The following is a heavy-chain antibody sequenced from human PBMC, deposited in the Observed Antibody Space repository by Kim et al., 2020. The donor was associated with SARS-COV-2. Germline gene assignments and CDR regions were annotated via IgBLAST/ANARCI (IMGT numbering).Heavy chain of an antibody. D-gene: IGHD6-25*01. CDR2: T. J-gene: IGHJ4*02. CDR3: AKIIAAAATDY. Sequence: TYYRDPVTVRFTISRDNSKNTLYLHLSSLGVEDAAVYFCAKIIAAAATDYWGQGTLVTVSS. V-gene: IGHV3-23*01.